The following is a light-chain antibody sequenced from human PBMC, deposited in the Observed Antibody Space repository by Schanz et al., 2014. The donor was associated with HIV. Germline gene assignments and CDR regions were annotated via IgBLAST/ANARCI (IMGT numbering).Light chain of an antibody. CDR2: DAS. J-gene: IGKJ4*01. Sequence: EIVLTQSPATLSVSPGERATLSCRASQSIDSNLAWYQQKPGQAPRLLIHDASNRATGIPARFSGSGSGTDFTLTISSLEPEDFAVYYCQQRYNLFTFGGGTKVEIK. CDR1: QSIDSN. V-gene: IGKV3-11*01. CDR3: QQRYNLFT.